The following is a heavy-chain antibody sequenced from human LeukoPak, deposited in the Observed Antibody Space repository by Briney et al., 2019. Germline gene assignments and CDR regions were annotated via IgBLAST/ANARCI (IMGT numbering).Heavy chain of an antibody. CDR3: AKDGRIAAAGHYYFDY. CDR1: GFTFDDYA. V-gene: IGHV3-9*01. Sequence: GGSLRLSCAASGFTFDDYAMHWVRQAPGKGLEWVSGISWNSGSIGYADSVKGRFTISRDNAKNSLYLQMNSLRAEDTALYYCAKDGRIAAAGHYYFDYWGQGTLVTVSS. J-gene: IGHJ4*02. D-gene: IGHD6-13*01. CDR2: ISWNSGSI.